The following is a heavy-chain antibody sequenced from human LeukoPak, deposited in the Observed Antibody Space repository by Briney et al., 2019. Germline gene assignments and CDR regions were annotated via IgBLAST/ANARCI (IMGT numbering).Heavy chain of an antibody. D-gene: IGHD2-8*02. CDR3: AREDIVLGMDV. CDR1: GGSISSGDYY. J-gene: IGHJ6*02. V-gene: IGHV4-30-4*01. CDR2: IYYSGST. Sequence: SQTLSLTCTVSGGSISSGDYYWSWICQPPGKGLEWIGYIYYSGSTYYNPSLKSRVTISVDTSKNQFSLKLSSVTAADTAVYYCAREDIVLGMDVWGQGTTVTVSS.